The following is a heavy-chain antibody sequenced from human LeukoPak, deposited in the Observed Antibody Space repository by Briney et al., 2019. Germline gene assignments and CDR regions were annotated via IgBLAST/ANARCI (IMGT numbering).Heavy chain of an antibody. J-gene: IGHJ3*02. V-gene: IGHV3-30*14. CDR3: ARDPDYYDSGGCFDI. CDR1: GFMFSNYV. CDR2: ISYDGSDK. Sequence: PGGSLRLSCEASGFMFSNYVMHWVRQAPGKGLEWVAFISYDGSDKDSADSVKGRFSISRDNSKNTMYLQMNSLRAEDTAVYYCARDPDYYDSGGCFDIWGQGTMVTVSS. D-gene: IGHD3-22*01.